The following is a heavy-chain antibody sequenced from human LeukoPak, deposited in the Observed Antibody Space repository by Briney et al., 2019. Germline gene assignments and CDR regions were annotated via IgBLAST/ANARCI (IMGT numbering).Heavy chain of an antibody. J-gene: IGHJ6*02. Sequence: GGSLRLSCTASGFTFSSYAMRWVRQAPGKGLEWVSAIGSGSGGTTIYADSVKGRFTISRDNSKNTLYLQMSSLRGEDTAVYYCAKNYESGRGVPYGMDVWGQGTTVTVSS. CDR1: GFTFSSYA. CDR3: AKNYESGRGVPYGMDV. D-gene: IGHD3-10*01. CDR2: IGSGSGGTT. V-gene: IGHV3-23*01.